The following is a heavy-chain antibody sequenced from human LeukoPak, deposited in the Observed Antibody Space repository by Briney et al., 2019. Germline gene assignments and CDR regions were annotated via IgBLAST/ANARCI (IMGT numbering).Heavy chain of an antibody. CDR3: TTFDYAAFLI. D-gene: IGHD4/OR15-4a*01. CDR2: TKSKTDGGTR. CDR1: GFTSSNAW. Sequence: KPGGSLRLSCAVSGFTSSNAWMSWVRQAPGKGLEWVGRTKSKTDGGTRDYAAPVKGRFTISRDDSKNTLYLQMNSLKTEDTAVYYCTTFDYAAFLIWGQGTMVTVSS. J-gene: IGHJ3*02. V-gene: IGHV3-15*01.